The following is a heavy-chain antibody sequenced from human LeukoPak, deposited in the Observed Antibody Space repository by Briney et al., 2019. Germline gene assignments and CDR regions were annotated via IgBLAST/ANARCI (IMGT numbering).Heavy chain of an antibody. V-gene: IGHV4-39*01. D-gene: IGHD5-18*01. CDR2: IYYSGST. CDR1: GGSISSSSYY. Sequence: ASETLSLTCTVSGGSISSSSYYWGWIRQPPGKGLEWIGSIYYSGSTYYNPSLKSRVTISVDTSKNQFSLKLSSVTAADTAVYYCARKGGGYSYYYYMDVWGKGTTVTISS. CDR3: ARKGGGYSYYYYMDV. J-gene: IGHJ6*03.